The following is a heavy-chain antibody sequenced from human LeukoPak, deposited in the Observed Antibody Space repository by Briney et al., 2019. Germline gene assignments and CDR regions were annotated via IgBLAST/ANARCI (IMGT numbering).Heavy chain of an antibody. CDR2: INHNGNVN. Sequence: GGSLRLSCAASGFTFSSYWMNWARQAPGKGLEWVASINHNGNVNYYVDSVKGRFTISRDNAKNSLYLQMSNLRAEDTAVYYCARAWGSADYWGQGTLVTVSS. CDR1: GFTFSSYW. D-gene: IGHD7-27*01. V-gene: IGHV3-7*03. CDR3: ARAWGSADY. J-gene: IGHJ4*02.